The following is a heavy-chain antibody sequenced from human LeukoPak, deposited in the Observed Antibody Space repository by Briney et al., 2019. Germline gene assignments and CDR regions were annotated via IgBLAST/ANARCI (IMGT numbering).Heavy chain of an antibody. Sequence: ASVKVSCKASGYTFTDYYIHWVRQAPGQGLEWMGWINTNTGNPTYAQGFTGRFVFSLDTSVSTAYLQISSLKAEDTAVYYCARDPYYYDSSGFNWFDPWGQGTLVTVSS. J-gene: IGHJ5*02. CDR1: GYTFTDYY. V-gene: IGHV7-4-1*02. D-gene: IGHD3-22*01. CDR2: INTNTGNP. CDR3: ARDPYYYDSSGFNWFDP.